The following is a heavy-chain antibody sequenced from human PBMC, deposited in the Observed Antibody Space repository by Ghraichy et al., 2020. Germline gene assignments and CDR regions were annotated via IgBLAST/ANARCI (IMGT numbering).Heavy chain of an antibody. CDR3: ARVLVVVPAAIITDNYYYYYGMDV. CDR1: GGTFSSYA. V-gene: IGHV1-69*13. D-gene: IGHD2-2*01. J-gene: IGHJ6*02. CDR2: IIPIFGTA. Sequence: SVKVSCKASGGTFSSYAISWVRQAPGQGLEWMGGIIPIFGTANYAQKFQGRVTITADESTSTAYMELSSLRSEDTAVYYCARVLVVVPAAIITDNYYYYYGMDVWGQGTTVTVSS.